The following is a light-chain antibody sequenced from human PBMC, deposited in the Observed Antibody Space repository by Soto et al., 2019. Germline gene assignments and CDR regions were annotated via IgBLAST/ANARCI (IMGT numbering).Light chain of an antibody. J-gene: IGLJ3*02. CDR1: SGHSSYA. CDR3: QTWGTLNWV. Sequence: QPVLTQSPSASASLGASVKLTCTLSSGHSSYAIAWHQQQPEKGPRYLMKLNSDGSHSKGDGIPDRFSGSSSGAERYLTISSLQSEDEADYYCQTWGTLNWVFGGGTKVTVL. CDR2: LNSDGSH. V-gene: IGLV4-69*01.